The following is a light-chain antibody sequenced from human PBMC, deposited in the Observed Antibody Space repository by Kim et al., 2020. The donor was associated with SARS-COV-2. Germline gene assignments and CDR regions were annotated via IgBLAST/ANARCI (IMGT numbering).Light chain of an antibody. J-gene: IGLJ2*01. CDR2: DVS. Sequence: SPGQSITTSCTGTSSDVGGYNYVSWYQQHPGKAPKLMIYDVSNRPSGVSNRFSGSKSGNTASLTISGLQAEDEADYYCSSYTSSWVFGGGTQLTVL. CDR1: SSDVGGYNY. V-gene: IGLV2-14*03. CDR3: SSYTSSWV.